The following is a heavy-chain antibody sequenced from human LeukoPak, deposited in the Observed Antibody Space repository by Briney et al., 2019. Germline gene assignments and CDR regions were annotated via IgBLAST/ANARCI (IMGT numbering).Heavy chain of an antibody. CDR3: ARQTGSGLFSLP. CDR1: GDSISSSNCY. Sequence: SETLSLTCTVSGDSISSSNCYWGWMRQPPGKGVVWIGSIYFSGGTYYNASLKSRVTISVDTSKNQFSLKLSSVTAADTAVYYCARQTGSGLFSLPGGQGTLVTVSS. V-gene: IGHV4-39*01. CDR2: IYFSGGT. J-gene: IGHJ4*02. D-gene: IGHD3-10*01.